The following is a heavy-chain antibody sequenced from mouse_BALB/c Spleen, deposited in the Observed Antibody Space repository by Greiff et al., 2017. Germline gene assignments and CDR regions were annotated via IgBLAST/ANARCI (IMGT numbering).Heavy chain of an antibody. V-gene: IGHV1-5*01. CDR3: TRKRYNYYAMDY. CDR2: IYPGNSDT. D-gene: IGHD1-1*01. J-gene: IGHJ4*01. CDR1: GYTFTSYW. Sequence: VQLQQSGTVLARPGASVKMSCKASGYTFTSYWMHWVKQRPGQGLEWIGAIYPGNSDTSYNQKFKGKAKLTAVTSTSTAYMELSSLTNEDSAVYYCTRKRYNYYAMDYWGQGTSVTVSS.